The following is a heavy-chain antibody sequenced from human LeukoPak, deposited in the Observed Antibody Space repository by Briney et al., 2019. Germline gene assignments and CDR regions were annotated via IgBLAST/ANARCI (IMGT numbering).Heavy chain of an antibody. J-gene: IGHJ4*02. CDR3: ATNHPGCSSGCLDY. CDR1: GFTFSNAW. V-gene: IGHV3-15*01. CDR2: IKSKTDGGTT. Sequence: PGGSLRLSCAASGFTFSNAWMCWVRQAPGKGLEWVGRIKSKTDGGTTDYAAPVKGRFTISRDDSKNTLYLQMNSLKTEDTAVYYCATNHPGCSSGCLDYWGQGTLVTVSS. D-gene: IGHD6-19*01.